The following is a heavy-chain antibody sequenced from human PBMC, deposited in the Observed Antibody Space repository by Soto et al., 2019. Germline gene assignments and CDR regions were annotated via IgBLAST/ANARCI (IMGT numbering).Heavy chain of an antibody. Sequence: QVQLQESGPGLVKPSETLSLTCTVSGGSISSYYWSWIRQPPGKGLEWIGYIYYSGSTNYNPSLKSRVTISVDTSKTQFSLKLSSVTAADTAVYYCARCRYNWNYVDYWGQGTLVTVSS. CDR3: ARCRYNWNYVDY. CDR1: GGSISSYY. CDR2: IYYSGST. V-gene: IGHV4-59*01. D-gene: IGHD1-20*01. J-gene: IGHJ4*02.